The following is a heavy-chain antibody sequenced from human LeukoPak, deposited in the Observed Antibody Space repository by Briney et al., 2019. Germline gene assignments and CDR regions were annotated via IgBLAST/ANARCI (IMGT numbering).Heavy chain of an antibody. CDR3: ARDFIVGATTFDY. V-gene: IGHV1-2*02. CDR1: GYTFTAYY. CDR2: INPNSGGR. D-gene: IGHD1-26*01. J-gene: IGHJ4*02. Sequence: GASVKVSCKASGYTFTAYYIHWVRQAPGQGFEWMGWINPNSGGRNYAQKFQGRVTTTRDTSISTAYMELSSLRSDDTAVYYCARDFIVGATTFDYWGQGTLVTVSS.